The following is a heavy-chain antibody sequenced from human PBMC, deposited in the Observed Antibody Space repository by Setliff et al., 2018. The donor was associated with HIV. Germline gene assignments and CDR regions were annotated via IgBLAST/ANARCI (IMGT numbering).Heavy chain of an antibody. J-gene: IGHJ4*02. D-gene: IGHD2-21*01. V-gene: IGHV1-18*04. CDR2: ISAYNGHT. CDR3: ARGLLSGGYWVDQ. CDR1: GYTFTDYY. Sequence: VKVSCKTSGYTFTDYYIHWVRQAPGQGLEWMGWISAYNGHTNYAQKFQGRVTMTIDTSTSTAYMKLSSLISEDTAVYYCARGLLSGGYWVDQWGQGTLVTVSS.